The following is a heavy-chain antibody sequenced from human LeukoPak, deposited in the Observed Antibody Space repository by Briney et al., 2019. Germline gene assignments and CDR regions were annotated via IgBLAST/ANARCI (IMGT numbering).Heavy chain of an antibody. V-gene: IGHV1-18*01. J-gene: IGHJ6*03. Sequence: WASVKASCKASGYTFTSYGISWVRQAPGQGLEWMGWISAYNGNTNYAQKLQGRVTMTTDTSTSTAYMELRSLRSDDTAVYYCARGTYCSSTSCFTNYYYYYYMDVWGKGTTVTVSS. CDR2: ISAYNGNT. CDR1: GYTFTSYG. D-gene: IGHD2-2*01. CDR3: ARGTYCSSTSCFTNYYYYYYMDV.